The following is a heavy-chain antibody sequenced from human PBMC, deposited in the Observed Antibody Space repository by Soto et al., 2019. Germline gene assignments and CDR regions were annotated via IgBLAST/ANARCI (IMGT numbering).Heavy chain of an antibody. V-gene: IGHV3-21*01. CDR1: GFTFSSYS. J-gene: IGHJ4*02. CDR3: ARRRLGKVAAKIDY. Sequence: GGSLRLSCAASGFTFSSYSMNWVRQAPGKGLEWVSSISSSSSYIYYADSVKGRFTISRDNAKNSLYLQMNSLRAEDTAVYYCARRRLGKVAAKIDYWGQGTLVTVSS. CDR2: ISSSSSYI. D-gene: IGHD2-15*01.